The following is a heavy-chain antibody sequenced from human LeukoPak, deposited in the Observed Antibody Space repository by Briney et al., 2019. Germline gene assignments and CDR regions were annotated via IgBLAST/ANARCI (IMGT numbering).Heavy chain of an antibody. V-gene: IGHV1-2*02. Sequence: ASVKVSCKASGYSFTDYYLHWVRQAPGQGLEWMGWINPNSGGTNYAQKFQGRVTMTRDTSISTAYMELSRLRSDDTAVYYCARGQQLSPDYWGQGTLVTVSS. CDR1: GYSFTDYY. CDR2: INPNSGGT. D-gene: IGHD6-13*01. CDR3: ARGQQLSPDY. J-gene: IGHJ4*02.